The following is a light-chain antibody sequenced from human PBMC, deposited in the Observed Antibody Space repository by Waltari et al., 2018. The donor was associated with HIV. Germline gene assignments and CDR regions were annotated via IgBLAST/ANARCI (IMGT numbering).Light chain of an antibody. V-gene: IGLV1-44*01. J-gene: IGLJ2*01. CDR3: AAWDDNRNTVV. CDR1: SSNIGSNS. CDR2: SNK. Sequence: QSVLTQPPSASGTPGQRVAISCSGSSSNIGSNSVTWYQQVSGAAPKMIINSNKQPPAGVPGRFSWSKSGTAGSLAISALQSEDEADYYCAAWDDNRNTVVFGGGTKLTVL.